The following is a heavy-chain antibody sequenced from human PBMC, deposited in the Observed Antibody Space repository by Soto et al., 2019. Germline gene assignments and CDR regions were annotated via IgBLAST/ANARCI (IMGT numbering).Heavy chain of an antibody. V-gene: IGHV3-21*01. Sequence: PGGSLRLSCAASGFTFSSYSMNWVRQAPGKGLEWVSSISSSSSYIYYADSVKGRFTISRDNAKNSLYLQMNSLRAEDTAVYYCARAGCSGGSCYGPYAFDIWGQGTMVTVSS. D-gene: IGHD2-15*01. CDR1: GFTFSSYS. CDR2: ISSSSSYI. J-gene: IGHJ3*02. CDR3: ARAGCSGGSCYGPYAFDI.